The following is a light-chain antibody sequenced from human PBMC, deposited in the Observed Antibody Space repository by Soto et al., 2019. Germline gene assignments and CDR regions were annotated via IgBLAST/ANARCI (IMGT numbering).Light chain of an antibody. V-gene: IGLV2-23*01. Sequence: QSALTQPASVSGSPGQSITISCTGTSSDVGSYNLVSWYQQHPGKAPKLMIYEGNKRPSGVSNRFSGSKSANTASLTISGLQTEDEADYYCCSYAGTTTFVFGTVTTVTVL. J-gene: IGLJ1*01. CDR1: SSDVGSYNL. CDR3: CSYAGTTTFV. CDR2: EGN.